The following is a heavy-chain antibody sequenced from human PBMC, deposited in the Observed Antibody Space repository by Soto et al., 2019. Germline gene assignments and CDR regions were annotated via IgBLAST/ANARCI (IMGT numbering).Heavy chain of an antibody. CDR1: GFTFSSYA. J-gene: IGHJ4*02. Sequence: VGSLRLSCAASGFTFSSYAMSWVRQAPGKGLEWVSAISGSGGSTYYADSVKGRFTISRDNSKNTLYLQMNSLRAEDTAVYYCAKDPGVVVTQSFDYWGQGTLVTVSS. CDR2: ISGSGGST. D-gene: IGHD3-22*01. V-gene: IGHV3-23*01. CDR3: AKDPGVVVTQSFDY.